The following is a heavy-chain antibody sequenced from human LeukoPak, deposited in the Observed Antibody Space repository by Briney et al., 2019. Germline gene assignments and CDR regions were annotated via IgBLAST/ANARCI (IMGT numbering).Heavy chain of an antibody. V-gene: IGHV4-34*01. CDR2: INHSGST. Sequence: PSETLSLTCAVYGGSFSGYYWSWFRQPPGKGLEWIGEINHSGSTNYNPSLSLKSRVTISLDTSKNQFSLMLNPVTAAGTAVYYCAVSAAALFDPWGQGTLVTVSS. D-gene: IGHD6-6*01. J-gene: IGHJ5*02. CDR1: GGSFSGYY. CDR3: AVSAAALFDP.